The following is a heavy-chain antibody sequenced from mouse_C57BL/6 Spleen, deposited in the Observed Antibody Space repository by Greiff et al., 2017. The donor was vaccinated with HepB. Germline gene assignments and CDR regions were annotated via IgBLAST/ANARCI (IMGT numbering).Heavy chain of an antibody. CDR3: ARYSKSSYYAMDY. J-gene: IGHJ4*01. D-gene: IGHD2-5*01. CDR2: IDPSDSET. V-gene: IGHV1-52*01. Sequence: VQLQQPGAELVRPGSSVKLSCKASGYTFTSYWMHWVKQRPIQGLEWIGNIDPSDSETHYNQKFKDKATLTVDKSSSTAYMQLSSLTSEDSAVYYCARYSKSSYYAMDYWGQGTSVTVSS. CDR1: GYTFTSYW.